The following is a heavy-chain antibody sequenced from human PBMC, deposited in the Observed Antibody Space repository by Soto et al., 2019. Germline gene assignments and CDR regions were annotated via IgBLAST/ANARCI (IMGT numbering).Heavy chain of an antibody. V-gene: IGHV3-30-3*01. J-gene: IGHJ4*02. CDR1: GFTFSSYA. CDR3: ASARGYTTFHFGSHCDY. CDR2: ITYDVNNK. D-gene: IGHD5-12*01. Sequence: QVQLVESGGGVVQPGRSLRLSCAASGFTFSSYAMHWVRQAPGKGLEWVAVITYDVNNKYYADSVKGRFTISRDNSKSTLYPKMNRLAPEATALSIWASARGYTTFHFGSHCDYWGSASLVTVSS.